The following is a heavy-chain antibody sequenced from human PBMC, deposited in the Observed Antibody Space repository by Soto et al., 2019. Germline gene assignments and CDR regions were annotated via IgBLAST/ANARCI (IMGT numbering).Heavy chain of an antibody. CDR2: IYYSGST. CDR1: GGSISSGGYY. Sequence: PSETLSLTCTVSGGSISSGGYYWSWIRQHPGKGLEWIGYIYYSGSTYYNPSLKSRVTISVDTSKNQFSLKLSSVTAADTAVYYCATLPPPYFDWERNYGMDVWGQGTTVTVSS. CDR3: ATLPPPYFDWERNYGMDV. J-gene: IGHJ6*02. V-gene: IGHV4-31*03. D-gene: IGHD3-9*01.